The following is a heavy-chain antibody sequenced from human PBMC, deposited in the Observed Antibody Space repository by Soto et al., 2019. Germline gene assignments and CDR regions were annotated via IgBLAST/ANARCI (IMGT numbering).Heavy chain of an antibody. CDR3: AKWGDIVVVPAASQDNWFDP. J-gene: IGHJ5*02. Sequence: GGSLRLSCAASGFTFSSYGMHWVRQAPGKGLEWVAVISYDGSNKYYADSVKGRFTISRDNSKNTLYLQMNSLRAEDTAVYYCAKWGDIVVVPAASQDNWFDPWGQGTLVTVSS. CDR1: GFTFSSYG. V-gene: IGHV3-30*18. D-gene: IGHD2-2*01. CDR2: ISYDGSNK.